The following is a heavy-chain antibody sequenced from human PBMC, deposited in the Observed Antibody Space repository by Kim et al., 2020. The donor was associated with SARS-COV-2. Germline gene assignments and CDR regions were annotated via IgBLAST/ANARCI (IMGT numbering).Heavy chain of an antibody. CDR3: AIQPPGVATGRGH. CDR2: IYPGDSDT. V-gene: IGHV5-51*01. Sequence: GESLKISCKGSGYSFTSYWIGWVRQMPGKGLEWMGIIYPGDSDTRYSPSFQGQVTISADKSISTAYPQWSSLKASDTAMYYCAIQPPGVATGRGHWGQGTLVTVSS. D-gene: IGHD5-12*01. J-gene: IGHJ4*02. CDR1: GYSFTSYW.